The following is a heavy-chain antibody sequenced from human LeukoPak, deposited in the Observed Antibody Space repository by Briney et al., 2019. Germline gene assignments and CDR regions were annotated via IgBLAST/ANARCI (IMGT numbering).Heavy chain of an antibody. Sequence: GGSLRLSCAASGFTFSSYSMNWVRQAPGKGLEWVSSISSSSSYIYYADSVKGRFTISRDNAKNSLYLQMNSLRAEDTAVYCCARAKHEYGDPGVDYWGQGTLVTVSS. D-gene: IGHD4-17*01. V-gene: IGHV3-21*01. CDR2: ISSSSSYI. CDR1: GFTFSSYS. J-gene: IGHJ4*02. CDR3: ARAKHEYGDPGVDY.